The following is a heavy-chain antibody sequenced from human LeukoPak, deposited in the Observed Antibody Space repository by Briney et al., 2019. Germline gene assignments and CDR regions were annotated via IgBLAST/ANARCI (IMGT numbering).Heavy chain of an antibody. CDR2: ISGSGGTT. J-gene: IGHJ4*02. CDR3: AKKGQIVGAFYFDY. V-gene: IGHV3-23*01. CDR1: EFSVGSNY. D-gene: IGHD1-26*01. Sequence: PGGSLRLSCAASEFSVGSNYMTWVRQAPGKGLEWVSAISGSGGTTYYADSVEGRFTISRDNSKNTLYLQMNSLRAEDTALYYCAKKGQIVGAFYFDYWGQGTLVTVSS.